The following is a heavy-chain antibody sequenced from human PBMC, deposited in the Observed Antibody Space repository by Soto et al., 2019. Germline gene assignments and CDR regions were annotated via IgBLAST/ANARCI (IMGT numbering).Heavy chain of an antibody. V-gene: IGHV1-69*13. CDR2: IIPIFDTA. Sequence: GASVKVSCKASGGTFSSYAISWVRQAPGQGLEWMGGIIPIFDTANYAQNFQGRVTITADEYTSTAYMELSSLRSEDTAVYYYARHDCISSSCYYYYYYGMDVWGQGTTVTVSS. D-gene: IGHD2-2*01. CDR3: ARHDCISSSCYYYYYYGMDV. CDR1: GGTFSSYA. J-gene: IGHJ6*02.